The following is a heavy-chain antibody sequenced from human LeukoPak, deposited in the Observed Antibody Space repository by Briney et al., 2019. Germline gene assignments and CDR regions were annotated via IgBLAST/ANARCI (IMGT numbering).Heavy chain of an antibody. CDR3: AHRHRGVASDI. Sequence: GPTLMQPAEPRTLTCSISGFSLGSGGVGVGWIRQPPGGALEWLRVIYENDEKLYSSSLQNRLSITKDTSKNQVVLTMANMDPVDTATYYCAHRHRGVASDIWGQGTMVTVSS. J-gene: IGHJ3*02. V-gene: IGHV2-5*01. CDR2: IYENDEK. CDR1: GFSLGSGGVG. D-gene: IGHD2-15*01.